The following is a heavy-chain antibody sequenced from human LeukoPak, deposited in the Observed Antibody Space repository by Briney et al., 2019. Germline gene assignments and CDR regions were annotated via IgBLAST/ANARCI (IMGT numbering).Heavy chain of an antibody. D-gene: IGHD3-22*01. CDR2: IRSKAYGGTT. V-gene: IGHV3-49*04. Sequence: GGSLRLSCTASVFTYGEYAMRWVRQAPGKGLEWVGFIRSKAYGGTTEYAASVKGRFTISRDDSKSIAYLQMNSLKTEDTSVYYCTRYPRHDSSGYYYYPFDYWGRGTLVTVSS. CDR1: VFTYGEYA. J-gene: IGHJ4*02. CDR3: TRYPRHDSSGYYYYPFDY.